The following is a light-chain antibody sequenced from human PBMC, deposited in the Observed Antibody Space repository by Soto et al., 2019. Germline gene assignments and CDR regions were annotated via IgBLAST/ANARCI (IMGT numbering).Light chain of an antibody. J-gene: IGKJ5*01. CDR1: QDISNY. V-gene: IGKV1-33*01. CDR2: DAS. CDR3: QQYDNLPPNT. Sequence: IQMTQSPSSLSASVGDRVTITCQASQDISNYLNWYQQKPGKAPKLLIYDASNLETGVPSRFSGSGSGTDFTFTTSSLQPEDIATYYCQQYDNLPPNTFGQGTRLEIK.